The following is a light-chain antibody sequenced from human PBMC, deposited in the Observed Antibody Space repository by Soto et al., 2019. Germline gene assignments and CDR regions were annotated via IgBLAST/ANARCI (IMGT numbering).Light chain of an antibody. CDR1: SSDVGGYNY. Sequence: QSALTQPASVSGSPGQSITISCIGTSSDVGGYNYVSWYQQHPGKAPKLMIYDVSNRPSGVSYRFSGSKSGNTASLTISGLQAEDEADYYCSSYTSSSTPYVFGTGTKLTVL. V-gene: IGLV2-14*01. J-gene: IGLJ1*01. CDR3: SSYTSSSTPYV. CDR2: DVS.